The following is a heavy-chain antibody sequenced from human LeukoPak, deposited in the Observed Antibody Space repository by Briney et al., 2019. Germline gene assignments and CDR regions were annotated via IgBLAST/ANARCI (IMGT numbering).Heavy chain of an antibody. V-gene: IGHV3-30*04. CDR1: GFTFSGYA. CDR2: ISYDGSNK. D-gene: IGHD3-10*01. J-gene: IGHJ4*02. Sequence: QTGGSLRLSCAASGFTFSGYAMHWVRQAPGKGLEWVAVISYDGSNKYYADSVKGRFTISRDNAKNSLYLQMNSLRAEDTAVYYCAKDLHYGSADYWGQGTLVTVSS. CDR3: AKDLHYGSADY.